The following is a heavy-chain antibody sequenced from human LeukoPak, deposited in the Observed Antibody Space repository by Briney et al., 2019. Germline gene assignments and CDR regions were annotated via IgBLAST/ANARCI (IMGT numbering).Heavy chain of an antibody. CDR2: IKQDGSEK. J-gene: IGHJ3*02. CDR1: GFTFSSYW. Sequence: GGSLRLSCAASGFTFSSYWMSWVRQAPGKGLEWVANIKQDGSEKYYVDSVKGRSTISRDNAKNSLYLQMNSLRAEDTAVYYCARKGSGVLLWFGELLLGAFDIWGQGTMVTVSS. D-gene: IGHD3-10*01. V-gene: IGHV3-7*01. CDR3: ARKGSGVLLWFGELLLGAFDI.